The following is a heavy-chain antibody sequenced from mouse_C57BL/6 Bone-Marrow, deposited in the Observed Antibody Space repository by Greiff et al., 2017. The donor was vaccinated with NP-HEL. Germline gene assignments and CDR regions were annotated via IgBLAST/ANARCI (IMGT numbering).Heavy chain of an antibody. CDR2: IHPNSGST. J-gene: IGHJ1*03. CDR1: GYTFTSYW. CDR3: ARYLSPYWYFDV. V-gene: IGHV1-64*01. Sequence: VQLQQPGAELVKPGASVKLSCKASGYTFTSYWMHWVKQRPGQGLEWIGMIHPNSGSTNYNEKFKSKATLTVDKSSSTAYMQLSSLTSEDSAVYYCARYLSPYWYFDVWGTGTTVTVSS.